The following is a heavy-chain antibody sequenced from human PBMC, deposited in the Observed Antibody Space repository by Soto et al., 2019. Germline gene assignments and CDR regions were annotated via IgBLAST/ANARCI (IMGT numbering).Heavy chain of an antibody. CDR2: IYHSGST. J-gene: IGHJ3*02. V-gene: IGHV4-38-2*01. Sequence: TSETLSLTCAVSGYSISTGFNWAWIRQPPGKGLEWIGSIYHSGSTNYNPSLKSRVTISVDTSKNQFSLKLSSVTAADTAVYYCARGFIVVVVAATIAFDIWGQGTMVTVSS. CDR1: GYSISTGFN. CDR3: ARGFIVVVVAATIAFDI. D-gene: IGHD2-15*01.